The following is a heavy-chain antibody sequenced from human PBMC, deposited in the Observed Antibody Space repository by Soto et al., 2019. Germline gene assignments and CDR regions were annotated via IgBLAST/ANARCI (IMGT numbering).Heavy chain of an antibody. CDR2: ISGSGVST. J-gene: IGHJ4*02. V-gene: IGHV3-23*01. CDR1: GFTFSHYA. CDR3: AKYRGIALSGADFDF. D-gene: IGHD6-19*01. Sequence: PGGSLRLSCAASGFTFSHYAMSWVRQAPGKGLEWVSTISGSGVSTYYADCVKGRFTISGDNSKNTLFLQINSLRAEDTAVYYCAKYRGIALSGADFDFWGQGTVVTVSS.